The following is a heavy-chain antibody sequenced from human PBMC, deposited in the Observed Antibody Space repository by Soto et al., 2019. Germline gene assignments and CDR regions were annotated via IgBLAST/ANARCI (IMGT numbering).Heavy chain of an antibody. D-gene: IGHD2-15*01. CDR3: ARRLVVVVAASYDAFDI. J-gene: IGHJ3*02. CDR1: VGSISSSSYY. CDR2: IYYSGST. V-gene: IGHV4-39*01. Sequence: SETLSLAGTVSVGSISSSSYYWGWIRQPPGKGLEWIGSIYYSGSTYYNPSLKSRVTISVDTSKNQFSLKLSSVTAADTAVYYCARRLVVVVAASYDAFDIWGQGTMVTVSS.